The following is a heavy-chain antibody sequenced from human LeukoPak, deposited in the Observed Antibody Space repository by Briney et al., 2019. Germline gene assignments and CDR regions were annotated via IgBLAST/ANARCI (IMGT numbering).Heavy chain of an antibody. Sequence: PGGSLRLSCAASGFTFSSYSMNWVRQARGKGLEWVSSISSSSTYVYYEDSVKGRFTISRDQTKNSMYLQMNSLRAEDTAVYYCATDGDPYCSGATCYSAADYWGQGTLVTVSS. D-gene: IGHD2-15*01. CDR2: ISSSSTYV. V-gene: IGHV3-21*01. CDR1: GFTFSSYS. J-gene: IGHJ4*02. CDR3: ATDGDPYCSGATCYSAADY.